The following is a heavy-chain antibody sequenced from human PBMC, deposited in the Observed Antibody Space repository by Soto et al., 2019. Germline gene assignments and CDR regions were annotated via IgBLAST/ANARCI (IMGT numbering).Heavy chain of an antibody. J-gene: IGHJ6*02. CDR3: ARGLVIRPYYYHGMDV. Sequence: QVQLQESGPGLVKPSQTLSLTCTVSGGSISSGDYFWSWIRQSPGKGLEWIGYITSIGRTYYNPSLKSRVSVLRDTSKNQFSLKLSSVTTTGTAVYYCARGLVIRPYYYHGMDVWGQGTTVTVSS. CDR2: ITSIGRT. V-gene: IGHV4-30-4*01. CDR1: GGSISSGDYF. D-gene: IGHD3-9*01.